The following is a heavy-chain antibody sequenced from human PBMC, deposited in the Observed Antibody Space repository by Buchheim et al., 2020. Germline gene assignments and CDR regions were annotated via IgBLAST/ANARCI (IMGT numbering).Heavy chain of an antibody. CDR3: ARPRLWSGYLNYYYYGMDV. J-gene: IGHJ6*02. CDR1: GGTFSSYA. V-gene: IGHV1-69*04. Sequence: QVQLVQSGAEVKKPGSSVKVSCKASGGTFSSYAISWVRQAPGQGLEWMGRIIPILGIANYAQKFQGRVTITADKSTSTAYMELSSLRSDDTSVYYCARPRLWSGYLNYYYYGMDVWGQGT. CDR2: IIPILGIA. D-gene: IGHD3-3*01.